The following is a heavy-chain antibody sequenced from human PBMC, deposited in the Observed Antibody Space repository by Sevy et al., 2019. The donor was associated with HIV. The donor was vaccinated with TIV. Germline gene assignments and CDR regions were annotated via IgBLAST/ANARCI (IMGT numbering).Heavy chain of an antibody. J-gene: IGHJ4*02. V-gene: IGHV1-2*02. CDR1: GYLFSGYY. CDR3: SRSVYGSGTYLNDY. Sequence: ASVKVSCKASGYLFSGYYVHWVRQAPGQGLEWMGWINPKDGGTSYAQKFQGRVTMTTDTSISTAYLELNRLTSDDTAMFYCSRSVYGSGTYLNDYWGQGTLITVSS. CDR2: INPKDGGT. D-gene: IGHD3-10*01.